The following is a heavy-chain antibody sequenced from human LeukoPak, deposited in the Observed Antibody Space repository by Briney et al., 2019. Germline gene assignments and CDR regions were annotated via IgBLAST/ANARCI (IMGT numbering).Heavy chain of an antibody. CDR3: ARDRSGGTYDSLRAFDI. V-gene: IGHV4-59*01. D-gene: IGHD3-3*01. Sequence: SETLSLTCTVSGGSISSYYWSWIRQPPGKGLEWIGYIYYSGSTNYNPSLKSRVTISVDTSKNQFSLKLSSVTAADTAVYYCARDRSGGTYDSLRAFDIWGQGTMVTVSS. J-gene: IGHJ3*02. CDR1: GGSISSYY. CDR2: IYYSGST.